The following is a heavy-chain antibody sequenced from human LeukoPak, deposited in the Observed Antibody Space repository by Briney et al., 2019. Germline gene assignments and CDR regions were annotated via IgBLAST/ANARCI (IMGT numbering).Heavy chain of an antibody. J-gene: IGHJ4*02. V-gene: IGHV4-34*01. CDR3: AGGEYYFDY. CDR2: ISHSGST. CDR1: GGSFSGYY. Sequence: SETLSLTCAVYGGSFSGYYWSWIRQPPGRGLGWIGEISHSGSTNYNPSLKSRVTISVDTSKNQFSLKLSSVTAADTAVYYCAGGEYYFDYWGQGTLVTVSS.